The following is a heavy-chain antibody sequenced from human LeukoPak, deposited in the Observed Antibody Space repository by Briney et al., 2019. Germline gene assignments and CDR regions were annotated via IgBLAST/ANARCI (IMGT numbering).Heavy chain of an antibody. D-gene: IGHD5-18*01. J-gene: IGHJ4*02. CDR2: IYYSGST. V-gene: IGHV4-39*01. CDR3: ARPGEEGYSYSYYFDY. Sequence: SETLSLTCTVSGGSISSSSYYWGWIRQPPGKGLEWIGSIYYSGSTYYNPSLKSRVTISVDTSKNQFSLKLSSVTAADTAVYYCARPGEEGYSYSYYFDYWGQGTLVTVSS. CDR1: GGSISSSSYY.